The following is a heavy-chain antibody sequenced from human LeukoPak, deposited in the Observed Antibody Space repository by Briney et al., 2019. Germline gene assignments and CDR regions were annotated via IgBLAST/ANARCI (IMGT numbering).Heavy chain of an antibody. CDR3: ARCDIVATILAY. V-gene: IGHV3-7*01. CDR2: IKQDGSEK. CDR1: GFTFSSYW. D-gene: IGHD5-12*01. J-gene: IGHJ4*02. Sequence: PGGSLRLSCTVSGFTFSSYWMSWVRQAPGKGLEWVANIKQDGSEKYYVDSVKGRFTISRDNAKNSLYLQMNSLRAEDTAVYYCARCDIVATILAYWGQGTLVTVSS.